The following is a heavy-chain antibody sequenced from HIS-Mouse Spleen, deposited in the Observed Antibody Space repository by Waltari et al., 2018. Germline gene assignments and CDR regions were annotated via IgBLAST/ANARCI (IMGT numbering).Heavy chain of an antibody. V-gene: IGHV4-39*01. D-gene: IGHD6-13*01. CDR3: ARHEGQQLVTSLFDY. J-gene: IGHJ4*02. CDR1: GCSIRRSSYY. Sequence: QLQLQESGPGLVKPSETLSLTCTVSGCSIRRSSYYWGWLRQPPGKGLEWIGSIYYSGSTYYNPSLKSRVTISVDTSKNQFSLKLSSVTAADTAVYYCARHEGQQLVTSLFDYWGQGTLVTVSS. CDR2: IYYSGST.